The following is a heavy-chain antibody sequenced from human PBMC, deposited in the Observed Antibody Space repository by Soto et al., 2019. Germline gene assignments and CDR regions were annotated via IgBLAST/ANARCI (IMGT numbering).Heavy chain of an antibody. Sequence: QVQLVQSGAEVKKPGSSVTVSCKASGGTFSSYAISWVRQAPGQGLEWMGGIIPIIGTANYAQKFQGRVTITAGESTSTADMERSSLGTDGTAVYYCARRGVATVGVDWGIGVWGQGATVTVSS. V-gene: IGHV1-69*12. J-gene: IGHJ6*02. D-gene: IGHD5-12*01. CDR2: IIPIIGTA. CDR1: GGTFSSYA. CDR3: ARRGVATVGVDWGIGV.